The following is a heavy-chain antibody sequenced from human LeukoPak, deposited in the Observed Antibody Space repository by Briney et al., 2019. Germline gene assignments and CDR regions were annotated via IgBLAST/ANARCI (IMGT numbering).Heavy chain of an antibody. Sequence: GRSLRLSCTASGFTFGDYAMSWVRQAPGKGLEWVGFIRSKAYGGTTEYAASVKGRFTISRDDSKSIAYLQMNSLKTGDTAVYYCTRDRISVLRFLEWLSPDYGMDVWGQGTTVTVSS. J-gene: IGHJ6*02. D-gene: IGHD3-3*01. CDR3: TRDRISVLRFLEWLSPDYGMDV. CDR2: IRSKAYGGTT. CDR1: GFTFGDYA. V-gene: IGHV3-49*04.